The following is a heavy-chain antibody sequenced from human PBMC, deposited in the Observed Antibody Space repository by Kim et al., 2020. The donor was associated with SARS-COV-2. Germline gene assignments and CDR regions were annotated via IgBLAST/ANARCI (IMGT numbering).Heavy chain of an antibody. V-gene: IGHV4-34*01. Sequence: SETLSLTCAVYGGSFSGYYWSWIRQPPGKGLEWIGEINHSGSTNYNPSLKSRVTISVDTSKNQFSLKLSSVTAADTAVYYCARGGRGGYYDSSGYYGYWGQGTLVTVSS. CDR3: ARGGRGGYYDSSGYYGY. CDR1: GGSFSGYY. CDR2: INHSGST. D-gene: IGHD3-22*01. J-gene: IGHJ4*02.